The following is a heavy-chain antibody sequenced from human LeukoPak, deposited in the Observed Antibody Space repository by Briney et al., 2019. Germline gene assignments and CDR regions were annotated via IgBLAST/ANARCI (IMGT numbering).Heavy chain of an antibody. D-gene: IGHD6-13*01. Sequence: GGSLRLSCAASGFTFSSHWMSWVRQAPGKELEWVANIKLDGSEKYYVDSVKGRFTVSRDNAENSLYLQMNSLRAEDTAVYYCARYSNTLFYFDSWGQGTLVTVSS. J-gene: IGHJ4*02. V-gene: IGHV3-7*01. CDR1: GFTFSSHW. CDR2: IKLDGSEK. CDR3: ARYSNTLFYFDS.